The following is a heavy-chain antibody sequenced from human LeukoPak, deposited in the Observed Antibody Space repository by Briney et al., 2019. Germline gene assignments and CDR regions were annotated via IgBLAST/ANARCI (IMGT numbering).Heavy chain of an antibody. V-gene: IGHV1-2*02. CDR1: GYTFTGYY. D-gene: IGHD2-2*01. CDR2: INPNSGGT. Sequence: GASVKVSCKASGYTFTGYYMHWVRQAPGQGLEWMGWINPNSGGTNYAQKFQGRVTMTRDTSISTAYMELSRLRSDDTAVYYCARGSLVVPAAMGVVVTALPEGYWGQGTLVTVSS. CDR3: ARGSLVVPAAMGVVVTALPEGY. J-gene: IGHJ4*02.